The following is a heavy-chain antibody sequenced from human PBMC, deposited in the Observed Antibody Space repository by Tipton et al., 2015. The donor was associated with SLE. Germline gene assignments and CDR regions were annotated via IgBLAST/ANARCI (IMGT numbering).Heavy chain of an antibody. CDR1: GFTFSSYG. CDR3: AKEAQRDLGYSSGWYYFDH. Sequence: SLRLSCAASGFTFSSYGMHWVRQAPGKGLEWVAFIRYDGSNKYYADSVKGRFTISRDNSKNTLYLQMNNLRAEDTAVYYCAKEAQRDLGYSSGWYYFDHWGQGTLVTVSS. D-gene: IGHD6-19*01. CDR2: IRYDGSNK. J-gene: IGHJ4*02. V-gene: IGHV3-30*02.